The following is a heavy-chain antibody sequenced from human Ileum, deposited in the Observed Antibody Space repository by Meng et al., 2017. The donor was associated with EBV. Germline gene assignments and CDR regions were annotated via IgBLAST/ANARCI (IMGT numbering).Heavy chain of an antibody. CDR1: GDSISSNNW. D-gene: IGHD4-17*01. CDR3: ASGRDYAWHS. Sequence: QVQLQEWVPGLVKLSGTLSVHCAVSGDSISSNNWWSWVRQPPGKGLEWIGEIYHSGSTNYNPSFKSRVTMSVDKSKNQISLNLSSVTAADTAVYYCASGRDYAWHSWGRGTLVTVSS. J-gene: IGHJ4*02. CDR2: IYHSGST. V-gene: IGHV4-4*02.